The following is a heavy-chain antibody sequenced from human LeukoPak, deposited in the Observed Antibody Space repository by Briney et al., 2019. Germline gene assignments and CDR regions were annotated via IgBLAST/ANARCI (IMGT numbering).Heavy chain of an antibody. CDR1: GFSFDDCA. J-gene: IGHJ4*02. Sequence: SLRLSCAASGFSFDDCAMFWVRQAPGKGLEWVSGISWNSGIIEYADSEKGRFTISRDNAKNSLYLQMNSLRAEDTALYFCAKVYGYSYGYFDSWGQGTLVTVSS. CDR2: ISWNSGII. CDR3: AKVYGYSYGYFDS. V-gene: IGHV3-9*01. D-gene: IGHD5-18*01.